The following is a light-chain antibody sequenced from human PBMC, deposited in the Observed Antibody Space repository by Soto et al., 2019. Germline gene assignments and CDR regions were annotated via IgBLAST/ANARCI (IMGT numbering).Light chain of an antibody. Sequence: EIVLTQSPGTPSLSIGERAALSCRASQSVTTYDSAWHQQKPSHAPRLLINAATYGATGPPGRSSGSGAGTVYIPTISMLEADDFAVYYCQQYGISSTFGQGTKVDIK. CDR3: QQYGISST. J-gene: IGKJ1*01. V-gene: IGKV3-20*01. CDR2: AAT. CDR1: QSVTTYD.